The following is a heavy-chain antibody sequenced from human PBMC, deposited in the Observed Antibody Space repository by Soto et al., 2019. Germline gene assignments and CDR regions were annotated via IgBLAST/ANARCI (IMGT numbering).Heavy chain of an antibody. CDR2: IYYTGKT. CDR3: ARYSSNWFQTEGMDV. J-gene: IGHJ6*02. D-gene: IGHD6-13*01. Sequence: KTSETLSLTCSVSGDYIHVGGYYWTWIRQRPGKGLEWMGYIYYTGKTYYNPSLESRLTMSVDRSKNQLSLKLTSVTAADTAVYYCARYSSNWFQTEGMDVWGQGTTVTVSS. CDR1: GDYIHVGGYY. V-gene: IGHV4-31*03.